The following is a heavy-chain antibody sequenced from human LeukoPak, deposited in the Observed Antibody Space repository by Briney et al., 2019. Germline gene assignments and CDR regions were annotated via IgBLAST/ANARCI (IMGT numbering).Heavy chain of an antibody. V-gene: IGHV1-46*01. Sequence: GASVKVSCKASGYTFTGYYMHWVRQAPGQGLEWMGIINPSGGSTSYAQKFQGRVTMTRDMSTSTVYMELSSLRSEDTAVYYCARETYYYDSSGYYPDAFDIWGQGTMVTVSS. CDR1: GYTFTGYY. CDR3: ARETYYYDSSGYYPDAFDI. J-gene: IGHJ3*02. CDR2: INPSGGST. D-gene: IGHD3-22*01.